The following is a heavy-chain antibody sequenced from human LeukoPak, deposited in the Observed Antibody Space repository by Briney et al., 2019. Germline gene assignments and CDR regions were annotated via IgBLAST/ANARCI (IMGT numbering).Heavy chain of an antibody. CDR1: GYSIGSGHY. CDR2: MYQTGSS. CDR3: ARDAHCTGVSCYSPYNWFDP. V-gene: IGHV4-38-2*02. D-gene: IGHD2-15*01. Sequence: SETLSLTCSVSGYSIGSGHYWGWIRQPPGKGLEWIGSMYQTGSSYYSPSLQSRVTISVDTAKNQFSLKVTSVTAADTAAYYCARDAHCTGVSCYSPYNWFDPWGQGTLVTVSS. J-gene: IGHJ5*02.